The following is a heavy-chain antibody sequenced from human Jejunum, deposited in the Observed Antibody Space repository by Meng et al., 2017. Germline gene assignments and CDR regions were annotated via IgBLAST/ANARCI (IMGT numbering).Heavy chain of an antibody. V-gene: IGHV4-34*01. CDR1: GGSISDYY. Sequence: QVKLQQWGAGLLKPPETLSLPGAVYGGSISDYYWTWIRQPPGKGLEWIGEINDSGSTNYNPSLKSRVTISVDTSKSQFYLRVSSVTAADTAVYYCARGNEYSNYGADFWGQGTLVTVSS. D-gene: IGHD4-11*01. CDR3: ARGNEYSNYGADF. CDR2: INDSGST. J-gene: IGHJ4*02.